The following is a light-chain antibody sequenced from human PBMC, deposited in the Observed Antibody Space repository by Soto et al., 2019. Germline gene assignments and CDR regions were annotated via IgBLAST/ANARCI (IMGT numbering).Light chain of an antibody. CDR1: SSNIGSSS. V-gene: IGLV1-44*01. J-gene: IGLJ1*01. CDR3: AAWDYSLSAYV. CDR2: TDS. Sequence: VVTQPTPAFGTPREGGTNSFFGSSSNIGSSSVNWYQHLPGTAPKLLIYTDSRRPSGVPDRFSGSKSGTSASLTISGPQSEDEAYYYCAAWDYSLSAYVFGTGTKVTVL.